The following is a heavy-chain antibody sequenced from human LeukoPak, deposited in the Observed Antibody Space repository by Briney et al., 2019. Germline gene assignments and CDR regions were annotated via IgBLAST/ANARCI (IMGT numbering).Heavy chain of an antibody. J-gene: IGHJ4*02. D-gene: IGHD3-22*01. Sequence: GASVKVSCKASGYTFTNFGITWVRQAPGHGLEWMGWINTDNGNTNSAQKLQDRVTMTTDTSTSTAYMELSSLRSEDTAVYYCARDLGLRGNGRYYDRPFGFDYWGQGTLVTVSS. CDR3: ARDLGLRGNGRYYDRPFGFDY. CDR1: GYTFTNFG. CDR2: INTDNGNT. V-gene: IGHV1-18*01.